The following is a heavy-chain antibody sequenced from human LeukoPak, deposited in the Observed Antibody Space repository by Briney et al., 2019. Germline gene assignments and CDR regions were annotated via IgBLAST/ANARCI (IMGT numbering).Heavy chain of an antibody. CDR3: ARAPGTFDI. J-gene: IGHJ3*02. CDR2: INPNSGGT. D-gene: IGHD1-1*01. Sequence: GASVEVSCKASGYTFTGYYMYWVRQAPGQGLEWMGWINPNSGGTNYAQKFQDRITMSRDTSISTAYMELSSLRSDDTAVYFCARAPGTFDIWGQGTVVTVSS. CDR1: GYTFTGYY. V-gene: IGHV1-2*02.